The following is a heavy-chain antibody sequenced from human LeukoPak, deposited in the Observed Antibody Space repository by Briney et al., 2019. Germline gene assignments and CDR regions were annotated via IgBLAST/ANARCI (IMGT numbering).Heavy chain of an antibody. D-gene: IGHD6-13*01. CDR1: GFTFSAYG. Sequence: LGGSLRLSCAASGFTFSAYGMTWVRQAPEKGLEWVSAISGSGTITYYADSVKGRFTISRDNSKNSLYLQMNSLRAEDTAVYYCARDQTFIVAARGPNAFDIWGQGTMVTVSS. CDR3: ARDQTFIVAARGPNAFDI. J-gene: IGHJ3*02. V-gene: IGHV3-23*01. CDR2: ISGSGTIT.